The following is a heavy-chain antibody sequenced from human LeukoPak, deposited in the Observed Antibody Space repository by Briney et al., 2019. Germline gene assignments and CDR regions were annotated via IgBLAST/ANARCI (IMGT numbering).Heavy chain of an antibody. V-gene: IGHV1-2*02. CDR1: GYTFTGYY. J-gene: IGHJ4*02. CDR3: ARADDYGDHGFDY. CDR2: INPNSGGT. Sequence: GASVKVSCKASGYTFTGYYMHWVRQAPGQGLEWMGWINPNSGGTNYAQKFQGRVTMTRDTSISTAYMELSRLRSDDTAVYYCARADDYGDHGFDYWGQGTLVTVSS. D-gene: IGHD4-17*01.